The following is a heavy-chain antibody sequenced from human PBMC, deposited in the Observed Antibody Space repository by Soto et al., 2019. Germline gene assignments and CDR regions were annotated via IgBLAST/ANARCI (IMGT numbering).Heavy chain of an antibody. V-gene: IGHV4-31*03. D-gene: IGHD3-3*01. J-gene: IGHJ5*02. CDR1: GGSISSGDYY. Sequence: QVQLQESGPGLVKPSQTLSLTCTVSGGSISSGDYYWSWIRQHPGKGLEWIGYIYYSGSTYYNPSLKSRVTXSXDXXKNQFSLKLSSVTAADTAVYYCARWWSGSRQGFDTWGQGTLVTVSS. CDR2: IYYSGST. CDR3: ARWWSGSRQGFDT.